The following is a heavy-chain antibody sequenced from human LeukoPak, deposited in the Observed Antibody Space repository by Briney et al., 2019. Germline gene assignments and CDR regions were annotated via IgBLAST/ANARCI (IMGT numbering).Heavy chain of an antibody. J-gene: IGHJ2*01. CDR3: ARGDQRQQLKYWWCFDL. CDR1: GGSISSGGYS. D-gene: IGHD6-13*01. Sequence: PSETLSLTCAVSGGSISSGGYSWSWIRQPPGKGLEWIGYIYYSGSTNYNPSLKSRVTISVDTSKNQFSLKLSSVTAADTAVYYCARGDQRQQLKYWWCFDLWGRGTLVTVSS. V-gene: IGHV4-61*08. CDR2: IYYSGST.